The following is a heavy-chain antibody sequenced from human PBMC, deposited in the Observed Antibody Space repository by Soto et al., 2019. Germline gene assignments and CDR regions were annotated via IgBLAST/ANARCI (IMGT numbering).Heavy chain of an antibody. CDR1: GFTLTSFW. CDR3: AKGLRRLLRTQYYYGLDV. CDR2: IHEDGRER. V-gene: IGHV3-7*03. Sequence: GGSLRLSCEASGFTLTSFWMTWVRQAPGKGLEWVANIHEDGRERYYVDSVKGRFTISRDNSKRTLSLQMNSLTEEDTAIYYCAKGLRRLLRTQYYYGLDVWGRGTTVTV. J-gene: IGHJ6*02. D-gene: IGHD3-16*01.